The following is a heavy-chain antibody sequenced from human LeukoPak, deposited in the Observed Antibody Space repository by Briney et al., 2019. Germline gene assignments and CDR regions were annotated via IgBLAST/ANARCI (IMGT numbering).Heavy chain of an antibody. CDR2: GHYSGTT. Sequence: PSETLSLTCTVSGVSISSYYWNWMRQSPGKGLEWIGYGHYSGTTNYNPSLKSRVTISVDTSKNQFSLKLNSVSAADTAVYYCARWGERGDYVVHAFDIWGQGTMVTVSS. J-gene: IGHJ3*02. D-gene: IGHD2-21*02. CDR3: ARWGERGDYVVHAFDI. CDR1: GVSISSYY. V-gene: IGHV4-59*01.